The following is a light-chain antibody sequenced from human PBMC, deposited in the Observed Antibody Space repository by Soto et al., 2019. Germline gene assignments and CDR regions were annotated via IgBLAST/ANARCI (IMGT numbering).Light chain of an antibody. CDR2: GAS. CDR3: HQYGSSRT. V-gene: IGKV3-20*01. J-gene: IGKJ1*01. Sequence: EIVLTQSPGTLSLSQGERATLSCRASQSVGSSYLAWYQHKPGQAPRLLIYGASIRASGIPDRFSGGGSGTDFTLTISRLEPEDFAVYFCHQYGSSRTFGQGTKVDIK. CDR1: QSVGSSY.